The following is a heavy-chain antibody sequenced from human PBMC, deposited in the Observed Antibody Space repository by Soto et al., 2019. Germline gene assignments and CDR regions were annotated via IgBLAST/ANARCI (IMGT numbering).Heavy chain of an antibody. CDR2: ISYDGSNK. CDR1: GFTFSSYG. J-gene: IGHJ6*02. CDR3: AKVRSSGFEGPYYYYGMDV. Sequence: GGSLRLSCAASGFTFSSYGMHWVRQAPGKGLEWVAVISYDGSNKYYADSVKGRFTISRDNSKNTLYLQMNSLRAEDTAVYYCAKVRSSGFEGPYYYYGMDVWGQGTTVTVS. D-gene: IGHD3-22*01. V-gene: IGHV3-30*18.